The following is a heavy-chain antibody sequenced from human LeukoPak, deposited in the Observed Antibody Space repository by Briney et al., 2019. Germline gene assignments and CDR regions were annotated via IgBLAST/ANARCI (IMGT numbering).Heavy chain of an antibody. Sequence: ASVKVSCKASGYTFTSYDINWVRQATGQGLEWMGWMSPTSGITGYAQKFQGRVTMTGDTSISTAYMELSSLTSEDTAVYYCARELKLSCESSGLSLWGQGTLITVSS. CDR2: MSPTSGIT. CDR3: ARELKLSCESSGLSL. V-gene: IGHV1-8*01. CDR1: GYTFTSYD. D-gene: IGHD3-22*01. J-gene: IGHJ4*02.